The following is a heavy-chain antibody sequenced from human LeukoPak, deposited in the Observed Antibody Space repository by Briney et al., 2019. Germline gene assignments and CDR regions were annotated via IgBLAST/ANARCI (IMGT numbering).Heavy chain of an antibody. CDR2: IRSDGSAE. V-gene: IGHV3-30*02. CDR3: ARGHITFDFDS. J-gene: IGHJ4*02. Sequence: GGSPRLSCAASRFSFRSFGMHWVRQAPGKGLEWVAFIRSDGSAEYYAESVTGRFTISRDNSKDTLSLQMNSLRSEDSGVYFCARGHITFDFDSWGPGTLVTVSS. CDR1: RFSFRSFG. D-gene: IGHD3-16*01.